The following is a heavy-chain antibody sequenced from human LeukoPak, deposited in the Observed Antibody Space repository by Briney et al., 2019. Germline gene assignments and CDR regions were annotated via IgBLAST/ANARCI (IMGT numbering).Heavy chain of an antibody. V-gene: IGHV3-30*18. J-gene: IGHJ4*02. Sequence: GRSLRLSCAASGFTFSSYGMHWVRQAPGKGLEWVAVISYDGSNKYYADSVKGRFTISRDNSKNTLYLQMNSLRADDTALYYCAKDSRPPSYYDSSGEFDYWGQGTLVTVAS. CDR2: ISYDGSNK. D-gene: IGHD3-22*01. CDR3: AKDSRPPSYYDSSGEFDY. CDR1: GFTFSSYG.